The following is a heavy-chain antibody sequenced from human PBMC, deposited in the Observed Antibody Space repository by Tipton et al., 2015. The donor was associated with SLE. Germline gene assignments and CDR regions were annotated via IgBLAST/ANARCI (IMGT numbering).Heavy chain of an antibody. CDR2: ISSSSSTI. J-gene: IGHJ6*02. V-gene: IGHV3-48*01. CDR3: ARDPWIQLWSSVYGMDV. CDR1: GFTFSSYS. Sequence: SLRLSCAASGFTFSSYSMNWVRQAPGKGLEWVSYISSSSSTIYYADSVKGRFTISRDNAKNSLYLQMNSLRAEDTAVYYCARDPWIQLWSSVYGMDVWGQGTTVTVSS. D-gene: IGHD5-18*01.